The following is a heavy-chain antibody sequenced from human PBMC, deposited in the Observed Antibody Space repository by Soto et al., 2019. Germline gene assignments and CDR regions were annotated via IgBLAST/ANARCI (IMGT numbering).Heavy chain of an antibody. J-gene: IGHJ4*02. CDR1: GGTFNKYA. CDR3: ARQFDYDTSGYYYAY. V-gene: IGHV1-69*13. D-gene: IGHD3-22*01. CDR2: IIPLFGTA. Sequence: ASVKVSCKASGGTFNKYAIDWVRQAPGQGLEWMGGIIPLFGTANYAQKFRGRVTITADEATSTAYMDLSSLRSEDTAVYYCARQFDYDTSGYYYAYWGQGTLVTVSS.